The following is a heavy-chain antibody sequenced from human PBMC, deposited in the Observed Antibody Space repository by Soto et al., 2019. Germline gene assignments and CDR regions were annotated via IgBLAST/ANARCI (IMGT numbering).Heavy chain of an antibody. D-gene: IGHD6-19*01. Sequence: PGGSLRLSCAASGFTFSSYAMSWVRQAPGKGLEWVSVIYSGGSTYYADSVKGRFTISRDNSKNTLYLQMNSLRAEDTAVYYCAREGYGLAVARRYYYGMDVWGQGTTVTVS. CDR1: GFTFSSYA. J-gene: IGHJ6*02. CDR3: AREGYGLAVARRYYYGMDV. CDR2: IYSGGST. V-gene: IGHV3-66*01.